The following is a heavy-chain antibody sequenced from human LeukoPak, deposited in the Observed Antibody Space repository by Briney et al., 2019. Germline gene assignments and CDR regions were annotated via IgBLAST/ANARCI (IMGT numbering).Heavy chain of an antibody. CDR2: INSDGSET. Sequence: GGSLRLSCAASGFTFSNYWMHWGRHAPGKGGGGVSLINSDGSETSHAYSVKGRFTISRHNPKNTLYLRTNSLRVEDTAVYYCARGYRGEVPDPDGDSWGQGTLVTVSS. J-gene: IGHJ4*02. CDR3: ARGYRGEVPDPDGDS. V-gene: IGHV3-74*01. CDR1: GFTFSNYW. D-gene: IGHD3-16*01.